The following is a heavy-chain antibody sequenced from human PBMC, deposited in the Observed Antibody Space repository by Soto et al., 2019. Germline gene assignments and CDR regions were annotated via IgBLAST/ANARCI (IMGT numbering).Heavy chain of an antibody. J-gene: IGHJ6*03. CDR3: ARHGTAKRGTYDFWSGYQRYYYYYMDV. Sequence: PGESLKISCKGSGYSFTSYWIGWVRQMSGKGLEWMGIIYPGDSDTRYSPSFQGQVTISADKSISTAYLQWSSLKASDTAMYYCARHGTAKRGTYDFWSGYQRYYYYYMDVWGKGTTVTVSS. CDR1: GYSFTSYW. V-gene: IGHV5-51*01. D-gene: IGHD3-3*01. CDR2: IYPGDSDT.